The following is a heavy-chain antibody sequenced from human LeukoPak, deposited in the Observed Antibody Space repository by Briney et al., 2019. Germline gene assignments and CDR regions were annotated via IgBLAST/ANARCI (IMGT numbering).Heavy chain of an antibody. V-gene: IGHV1-18*01. J-gene: IGHJ4*02. D-gene: IGHD3-9*01. CDR1: GYTFTSYG. CDR2: ISAYNGNT. CDR3: VQVAHYDILTGYRY. Sequence: ASVKVSCKASGYTFTSYGISWVRQAPGQGLEWMGWISAYNGNTNYAQKLQGRVTMTTDTSTSTAYMELRSLRSDDTAVYYCVQVAHYDILTGYRYWGQGTLVTVSS.